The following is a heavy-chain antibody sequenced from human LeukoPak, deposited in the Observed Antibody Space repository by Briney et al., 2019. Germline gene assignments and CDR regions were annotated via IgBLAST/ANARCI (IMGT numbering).Heavy chain of an antibody. J-gene: IGHJ5*02. D-gene: IGHD3-3*01. CDR3: ARDPPITIFGVVRENWFDP. CDR1: GFILRDYY. Sequence: GGSLRLSCAASGFILRDYYMNWIRQAPGKGLEWVSQISDSGHITYYADSVRGRFTISRDNAKNSLFLQMNSLRAEDTAVYYCARDPPITIFGVVRENWFDPWGQGTLVTVSS. V-gene: IGHV3-11*04. CDR2: ISDSGHIT.